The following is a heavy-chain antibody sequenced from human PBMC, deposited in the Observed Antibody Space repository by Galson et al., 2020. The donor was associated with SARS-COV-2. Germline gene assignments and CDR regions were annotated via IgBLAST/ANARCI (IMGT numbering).Heavy chain of an antibody. CDR3: ARGLRWDLHDAFDI. V-gene: IGHV4-30-2*01. J-gene: IGHJ3*02. D-gene: IGHD4-17*01. Sequence: SETLSLTSAVSGGSISSGGYSWSWIRQPPGKGLEWIGYIYHSGRTYYNPSLKSRVTISVDRSKNQFSLKLSSVTAADTAVYYCARGLRWDLHDAFDIWGQVTMVTVSS. CDR2: IYHSGRT. CDR1: GGSISSGGYS.